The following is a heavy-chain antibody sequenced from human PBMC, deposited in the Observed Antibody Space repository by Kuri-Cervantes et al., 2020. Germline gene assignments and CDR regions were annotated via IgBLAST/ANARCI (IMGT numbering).Heavy chain of an antibody. J-gene: IGHJ2*01. CDR1: GFTFSSYA. Sequence: GESLKISCAASGFTFSSYAMSWVRQAPGKGLEWVSAISGSGGSTYYADSVKGRFTISRDNSKNTLYLQMNSLRAEDTAVYYCARDVHRSYFDLWGRGTLVTVSS. CDR2: ISGSGGST. D-gene: IGHD3-10*01. V-gene: IGHV3-23*01. CDR3: ARDVHRSYFDL.